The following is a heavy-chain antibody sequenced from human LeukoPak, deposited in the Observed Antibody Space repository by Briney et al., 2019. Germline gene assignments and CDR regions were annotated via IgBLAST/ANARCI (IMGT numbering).Heavy chain of an antibody. CDR1: GYTFTSYG. V-gene: IGHV1-18*01. Sequence: ASVKVSCKASGYTFTSYGISWVRQAPGQGLEWMGWISAYNGNTNYAQKLQGRVTMTTDTSTSTAYMELRSLRSDDTAVYYCARARMIVEPGRDYYYYMDVWGKGTTVTVSS. D-gene: IGHD3-22*01. CDR2: ISAYNGNT. CDR3: ARARMIVEPGRDYYYYMDV. J-gene: IGHJ6*03.